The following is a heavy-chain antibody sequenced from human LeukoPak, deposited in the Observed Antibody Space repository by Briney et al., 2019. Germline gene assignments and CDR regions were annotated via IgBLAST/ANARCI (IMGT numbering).Heavy chain of an antibody. Sequence: PGGSLRLSCAASGFTFSNAWMSWVRQAPGKGLEWVGRIKSKTDGGTTDCAAPVKGRFTISRDDSKNTLYLQMNSLKTEDTAVYYCTNPGYSSSWGTGLDAFDIWGQGTMVTVSS. CDR1: GFTFSNAW. CDR3: TNPGYSSSWGTGLDAFDI. V-gene: IGHV3-15*01. CDR2: IKSKTDGGTT. D-gene: IGHD6-13*01. J-gene: IGHJ3*02.